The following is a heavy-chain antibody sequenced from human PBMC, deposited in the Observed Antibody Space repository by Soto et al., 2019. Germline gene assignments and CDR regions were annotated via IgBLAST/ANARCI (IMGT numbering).Heavy chain of an antibody. CDR2: IYYSGST. Sequence: QVQLQESGPGLVKPSQTLSLTCTVSGGSISSGDYYWSWIRQHPGKGLEWIGYIYYSGSTYYNPSLKSRVXMSVDTSNNQFSLKLSSVTAADTAVYYCARWWSGSRQGFDPWGQGTLVTVSS. V-gene: IGHV4-31*03. D-gene: IGHD3-3*01. CDR3: ARWWSGSRQGFDP. J-gene: IGHJ5*02. CDR1: GGSISSGDYY.